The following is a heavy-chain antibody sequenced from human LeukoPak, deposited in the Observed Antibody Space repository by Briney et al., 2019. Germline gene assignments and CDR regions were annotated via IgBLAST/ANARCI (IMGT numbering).Heavy chain of an antibody. D-gene: IGHD3-3*01. CDR1: GFTFSSYA. V-gene: IGHV3-23*01. J-gene: IGHJ1*01. CDR3: AKYPGDFWSGYPTDYFQH. CDR2: ISCSGGST. Sequence: GGSLRLSCAASGFTFSSYAMSWVRQAPGKGLEWVSAISCSGGSTYYADSVKGRFTISRDNSKNTLYLQMNSLIAEDTAVYYCAKYPGDFWSGYPTDYFQHWGQGTLVTVSS.